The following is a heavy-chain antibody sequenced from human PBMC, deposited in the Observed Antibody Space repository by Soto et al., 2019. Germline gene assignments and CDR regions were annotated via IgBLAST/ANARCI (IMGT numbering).Heavy chain of an antibody. Sequence: QVQLVQSGAEVKKPGSSVKVSCKTSGGTFRTSAISWVRQAPGQGLEWMGGIMPVFPTPDYAQKFQGRGNITADESTGTAYMELSSLRSEDTAVYYCARDKDRQQLGGNYYYIMDVWGQGTTVTVSS. CDR2: IMPVFPTP. CDR1: GGTFRTSA. D-gene: IGHD3-3*02. CDR3: ARDKDRQQLGGNYYYIMDV. V-gene: IGHV1-69*12. J-gene: IGHJ6*01.